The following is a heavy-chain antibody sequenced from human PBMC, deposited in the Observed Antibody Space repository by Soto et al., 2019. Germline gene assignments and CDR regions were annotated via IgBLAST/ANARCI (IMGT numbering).Heavy chain of an antibody. CDR1: AGLIRTGS. CDR2: IYSNGNT. CDR3: AILFSWYGDHPELHSVPAQRTSDL. D-gene: IGHD1-26*01. V-gene: IGHV4-59*08. Sequence: ETRCDRCSGSAGLIRTGSCIVCRHSPEKKMEWIGYIYSNGNTNYNPSLKSRLTISIDPSKKQFSLKLSSLSAAETAVYYCAILFSWYGDHPELHSVPAQRTSDL. J-gene: IGHJ2*01.